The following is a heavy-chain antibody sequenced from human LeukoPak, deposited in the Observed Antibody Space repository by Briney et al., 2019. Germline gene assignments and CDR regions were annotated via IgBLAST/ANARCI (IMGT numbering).Heavy chain of an antibody. V-gene: IGHV4-59*12. CDR1: GDSISTYY. D-gene: IGHD3-9*01. Sequence: PSETLSLTCTVSGDSISTYYWSWIRQPPGKGLEWIGYIHYSGSTNYNPSLRSRVTISVDTSKNQFSLKLSSVTAADTAVYYCARGSYDILTGYKMGTNYWGQGTLVTVSS. CDR2: IHYSGST. J-gene: IGHJ4*02. CDR3: ARGSYDILTGYKMGTNY.